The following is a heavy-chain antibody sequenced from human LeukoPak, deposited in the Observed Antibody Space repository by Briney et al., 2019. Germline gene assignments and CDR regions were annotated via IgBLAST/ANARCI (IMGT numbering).Heavy chain of an antibody. Sequence: GASVKVSCKASGYTFTGYYMHWVRQAPGQGLEWMGWINSNSGGTNYAQKFQGRVTMTRDTSISTAHMELSRLRSDGAAVYYCARDLSAAALDYWGQGTLVTVSS. CDR2: INSNSGGT. J-gene: IGHJ4*02. CDR3: ARDLSAAALDY. V-gene: IGHV1-2*02. D-gene: IGHD6-13*01. CDR1: GYTFTGYY.